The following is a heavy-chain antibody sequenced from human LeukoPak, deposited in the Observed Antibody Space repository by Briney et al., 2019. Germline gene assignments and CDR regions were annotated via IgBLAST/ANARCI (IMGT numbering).Heavy chain of an antibody. D-gene: IGHD5-18*01. J-gene: IGHJ5*02. CDR3: ARVRGLGGYSYGYFGVNWFDP. V-gene: IGHV4-34*01. CDR2: INHSGST. CDR1: GGSFSGYY. Sequence: KPSETLSLTCAVYGGSFSGYYWSWIRQPPGKGLEWIGEINHSGSTNYNPSLKSRVTISVDTSKNQFSLKLSSVTAADTAVYYCARVRGLGGYSYGYFGVNWFDPWGQGTLVTVSS.